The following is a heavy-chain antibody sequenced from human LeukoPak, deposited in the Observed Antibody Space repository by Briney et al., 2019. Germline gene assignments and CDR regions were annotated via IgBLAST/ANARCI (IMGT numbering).Heavy chain of an antibody. J-gene: IGHJ6*03. V-gene: IGHV1-2*02. CDR3: AGDKLDYYYMDV. Sequence: ASVKVSCKASGYTFTGYYIYWVRQAPGQGLEWMGWINPNSGGTNYAQNFRGRVTMTRDTSINTAYMELRRLTSDDTAIYFCAGDKLDYYYMDVWGKGTTVTVSS. CDR2: INPNSGGT. CDR1: GYTFTGYY. D-gene: IGHD4-23*01.